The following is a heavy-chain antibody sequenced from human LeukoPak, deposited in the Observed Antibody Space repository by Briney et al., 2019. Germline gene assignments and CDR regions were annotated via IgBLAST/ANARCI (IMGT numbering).Heavy chain of an antibody. Sequence: SETLSLTCTVSGGSISSYYWSWIRQPPGKGLEWIGYIYYSGSTNYNPSLKSRVTISVDTSKNQFSLKLSSVTAADTAVYYCAQSHQVGIFSGYCTSYDIGNWFDPWGQGTLVTVSS. J-gene: IGHJ5*02. CDR1: GGSISSYY. CDR3: AQSHQVGIFSGYCTSYDIGNWFDP. V-gene: IGHV4-59*01. CDR2: IYYSGST. D-gene: IGHD3-9*01.